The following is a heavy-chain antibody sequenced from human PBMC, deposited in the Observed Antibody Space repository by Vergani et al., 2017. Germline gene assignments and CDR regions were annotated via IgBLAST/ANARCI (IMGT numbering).Heavy chain of an antibody. CDR2: ISAYNGNT. CDR1: GYIFTSYG. Sequence: QVQLVQSGAEVKKPGASVKVSCKASGYIFTSYGISWVRQAPGQGREWMGWISAYNGNTNYAQELQGRVTMTTDTSTSTAYMELRSLRSDDTAVYYCARRYXSSTSCYEKDGMDVWGQGTTVTVSS. CDR3: ARRYXSSTSCYEKDGMDV. V-gene: IGHV1-18*01. J-gene: IGHJ6*02. D-gene: IGHD2-2*01.